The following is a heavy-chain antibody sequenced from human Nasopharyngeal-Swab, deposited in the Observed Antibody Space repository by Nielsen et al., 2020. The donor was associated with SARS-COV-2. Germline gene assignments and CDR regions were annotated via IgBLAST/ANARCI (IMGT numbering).Heavy chain of an antibody. CDR2: ISSSSSYI. J-gene: IGHJ6*02. D-gene: IGHD3-9*01. CDR1: GFTFSTYS. CDR3: ARGCVLTGRSCYYYGMEV. Sequence: GESLKISCAASGFTFSTYSMNWVRQAPGKGLEWVSSISSSSSYIYYADSLKGRFTISRDNAKNSLYLQMNSLRAEDTAVSCCARGCVLTGRSCYYYGMEVWGQGTTVTVSS. V-gene: IGHV3-21*01.